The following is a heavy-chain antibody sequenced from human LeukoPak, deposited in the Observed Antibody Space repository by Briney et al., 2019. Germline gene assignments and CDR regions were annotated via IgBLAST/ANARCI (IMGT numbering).Heavy chain of an antibody. D-gene: IGHD6-19*01. CDR3: ARSQGYSSGWYHYYYYMDV. CDR1: GYTFTSYY. V-gene: IGHV1-46*01. CDR2: INPSGGST. Sequence: ASVKVSCKASGYTFTSYYMHWVRQAPGQGLEWMGIINPSGGSTSYAQKFQGRVTMTRDMSTSTVYMELSSLRSEDTAVYYCARSQGYSSGWYHYYYYMDVWGKGTTVTVSS. J-gene: IGHJ6*03.